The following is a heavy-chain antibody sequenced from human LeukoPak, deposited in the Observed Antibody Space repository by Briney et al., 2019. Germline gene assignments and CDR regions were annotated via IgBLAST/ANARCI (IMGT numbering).Heavy chain of an antibody. Sequence: GGSLRLSCAASGFTFSSYSMNWVRQAPGKELEWVSSIISSSSSRYYADSVKGRFTISRDNAKNSLFLQMNSLRADDTAVYYCARDSSPGYYGVFDYWGQGTLVTVSS. J-gene: IGHJ4*02. CDR2: IISSSSSR. CDR1: GFTFSSYS. D-gene: IGHD3-9*01. V-gene: IGHV3-21*01. CDR3: ARDSSPGYYGVFDY.